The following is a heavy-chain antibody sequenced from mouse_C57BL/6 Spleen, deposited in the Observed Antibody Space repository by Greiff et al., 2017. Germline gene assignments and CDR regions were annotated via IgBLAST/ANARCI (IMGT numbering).Heavy chain of an antibody. CDR2: IHPNSGST. V-gene: IGHV1-64*01. CDR1: GYTFTSYW. J-gene: IGHJ1*03. CDR3: ARPYYGSSYPWYFDV. Sequence: VQLQQPGAELVKPGASVKLSCKASGYTFTSYWMHWVKQRPGQGLEWIGMIHPNSGSTNYNEKFKSKATLTVDKSSSTAYMQLSSLTSEDSAVYYCARPYYGSSYPWYFDVWGTGTTVTVSS. D-gene: IGHD1-1*01.